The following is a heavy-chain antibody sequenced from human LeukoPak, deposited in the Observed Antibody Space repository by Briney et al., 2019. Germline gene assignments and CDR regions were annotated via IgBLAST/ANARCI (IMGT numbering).Heavy chain of an antibody. J-gene: IGHJ4*02. Sequence: GASVTVSCKASGYTFTGYYMHWVRQAPGQGLEWMGWINPNSGGTNYAQKFQGRVTMTRDTSISTAYMELSRLRSDDTAVYYCARGTVLGYCSSTSCYTGIDYWGQGTLVTVSS. D-gene: IGHD2-2*02. CDR2: INPNSGGT. CDR1: GYTFTGYY. V-gene: IGHV1-2*02. CDR3: ARGTVLGYCSSTSCYTGIDY.